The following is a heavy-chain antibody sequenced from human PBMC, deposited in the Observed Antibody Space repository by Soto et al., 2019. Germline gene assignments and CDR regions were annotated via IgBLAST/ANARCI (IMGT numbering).Heavy chain of an antibody. CDR3: ARNQGSKTWAIDV. CDR1: GYSIGSNNW. CDR2: IYHSGST. J-gene: IGHJ6*02. V-gene: IGHV4-28*01. D-gene: IGHD1-26*01. Sequence: QVQLRESGPGLVEPSDTLSLSCAVSGYSIGSNNWWGWIRQAPGKGLEWIGYIYHSGSTYYNPSLKSRVTMSVERSRNQFSLKVTSVTAADTAVYYCARNQGSKTWAIDVWGQGTTVIVSS.